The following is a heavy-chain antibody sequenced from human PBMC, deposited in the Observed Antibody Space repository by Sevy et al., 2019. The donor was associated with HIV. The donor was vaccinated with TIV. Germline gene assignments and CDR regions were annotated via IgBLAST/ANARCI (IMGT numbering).Heavy chain of an antibody. CDR3: AAGIVVVTAHRAFDI. CDR2: MNPNSGNT. V-gene: IGHV1-8*01. D-gene: IGHD2-21*02. CDR1: GYTFISYD. J-gene: IGHJ3*02. Sequence: SSVKVSCKASGYTFISYDINWVRQATGQGLEWMGWMNPNSGNTGYAQKFQGRVTMTRNTSISTAYMELSSLRSEDTAVYYCAAGIVVVTAHRAFDIWGQGTMVTVSS.